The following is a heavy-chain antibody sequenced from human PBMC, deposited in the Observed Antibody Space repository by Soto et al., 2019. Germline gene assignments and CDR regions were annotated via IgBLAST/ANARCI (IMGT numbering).Heavy chain of an antibody. CDR3: VSWVSAHFDY. CDR1: GFTFDSPYSHG. J-gene: IGHJ4*01. Sequence: LRLSCAASGFTFDSPYSHGMSWVRQSPGKGPEWVSTISSNGANTHYAESVKGRFTISKDASRNTVHLHMNSLRAEDTATYFCVSWVSAHFDYWGHGTPVTVSS. CDR2: ISSNGANT. V-gene: IGHV3-23*01. D-gene: IGHD2-8*01.